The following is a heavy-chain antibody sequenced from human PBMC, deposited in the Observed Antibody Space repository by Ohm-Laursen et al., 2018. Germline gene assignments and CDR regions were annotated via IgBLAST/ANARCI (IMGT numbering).Heavy chain of an antibody. J-gene: IGHJ4*02. Sequence: SLRLSCAASGFPFSGYSMNWDRQAPGKGLEWISYISHASSHIYYADSVKGRFTISRDNSKNTLCLQMNSLRAEDTAVYYCAKFGPGRTLGYWGQGTLVTVSS. CDR1: GFPFSGYS. D-gene: IGHD3/OR15-3a*01. V-gene: IGHV3-48*01. CDR3: AKFGPGRTLGY. CDR2: ISHASSHI.